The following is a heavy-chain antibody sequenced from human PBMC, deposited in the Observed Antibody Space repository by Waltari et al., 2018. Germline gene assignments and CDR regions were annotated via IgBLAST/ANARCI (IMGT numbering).Heavy chain of an antibody. CDR2: VLGSGRT. V-gene: IGHV4-4*03. Sequence: QLQLQESGPGLVKPPGTLSLICAVSGDSMSNNWWSWVRQSPGKGLEWIGQVLGSGRTNYNPSFASRVTISLDTSTYQFALKMTSATAADTALYYCARDRGRGLYLDTWGQGILVTVSP. CDR3: ARDRGRGLYLDT. J-gene: IGHJ4*02. CDR1: GDSMSNNW. D-gene: IGHD2-15*01.